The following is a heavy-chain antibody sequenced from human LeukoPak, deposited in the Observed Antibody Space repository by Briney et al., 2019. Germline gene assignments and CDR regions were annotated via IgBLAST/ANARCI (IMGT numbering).Heavy chain of an antibody. Sequence: SETLSLTCAVSGASISSSNYYWAWIRQPPGKGLGWIGSVYYSGTTYYNPSLKSRVTVSVDTSKNQVSLRLPSVTAADTAVYYCARGGGGYFSGYFDYWGQGTLVTVSS. CDR2: VYYSGTT. V-gene: IGHV4-39*07. CDR1: GASISSSNYY. J-gene: IGHJ4*02. CDR3: ARGGGGYFSGYFDY. D-gene: IGHD3-22*01.